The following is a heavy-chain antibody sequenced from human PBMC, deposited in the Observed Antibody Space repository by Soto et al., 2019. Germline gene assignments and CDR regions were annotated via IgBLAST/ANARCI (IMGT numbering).Heavy chain of an antibody. Sequence: QVQLQQWGAGLLKPSETLSLTCAVYGGSFSGYYWNWIRQPPGKGLEWIGEINHSGSTNYNPSLNSRVTISVGTSKNQFSLKLSSVTAADTAVYYCARCYGRNFDYWGQGTLVTVSS. V-gene: IGHV4-34*01. J-gene: IGHJ4*02. CDR1: GGSFSGYY. D-gene: IGHD2-2*01. CDR2: INHSGST. CDR3: ARCYGRNFDY.